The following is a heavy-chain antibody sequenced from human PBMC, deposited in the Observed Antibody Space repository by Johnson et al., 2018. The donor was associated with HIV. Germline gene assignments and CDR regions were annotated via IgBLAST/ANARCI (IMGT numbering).Heavy chain of an antibody. CDR1: GVTFNNAW. CDR2: IKSKTDGGTT. V-gene: IGHV3-15*01. J-gene: IGHJ3*02. CDR3: TTDPESTYCGGDCFPDAFDI. D-gene: IGHD2-21*02. Sequence: VQLVESGGGLVKPGGSLRLSCAASGVTFNNAWMSWVRQAPGKGLEWVGRIKSKTDGGTTDYAAPVKGRFTISRDDSKNTLYLQMNSLKTEDTAVYYCTTDPESTYCGGDCFPDAFDIWGQGTMVTVSS.